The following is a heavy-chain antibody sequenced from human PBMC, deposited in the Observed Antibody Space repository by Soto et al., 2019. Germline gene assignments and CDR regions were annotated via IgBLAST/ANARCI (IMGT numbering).Heavy chain of an antibody. CDR3: ARGPGGPDGPGDY. CDR1: GYTFTNYA. V-gene: IGHV1-3*01. Sequence: QVQLVQSGAEVKKPGASVKVSCKASGYTFTNYAMHWVRQAPGQRLEWMGWINAGNGNTKYSQKFQGRVTITRDTSARTAYMDLGSLRSEGTAVYYCARGPGGPDGPGDYWGQGTLVTVSS. CDR2: INAGNGNT. J-gene: IGHJ4*02. D-gene: IGHD2-15*01.